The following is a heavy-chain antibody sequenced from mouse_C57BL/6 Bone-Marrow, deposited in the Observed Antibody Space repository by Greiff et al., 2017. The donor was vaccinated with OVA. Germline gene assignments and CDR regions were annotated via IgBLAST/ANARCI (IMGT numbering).Heavy chain of an antibody. Sequence: EVQLVESGGGLVQSGRSLRLSCATSGFTFSDFYMEWVRHAPGTGLEWIAASRTKANAYTTEYSASVKGRFIVSRDTSQSILYLQLNALRAEDTAIYYCARDAGGNLYAMDYWGQGTSVTVSS. J-gene: IGHJ4*01. CDR1: GFTFSDFY. V-gene: IGHV7-1*01. CDR2: SRTKANAYTT. D-gene: IGHD2-1*01. CDR3: ARDAGGNLYAMDY.